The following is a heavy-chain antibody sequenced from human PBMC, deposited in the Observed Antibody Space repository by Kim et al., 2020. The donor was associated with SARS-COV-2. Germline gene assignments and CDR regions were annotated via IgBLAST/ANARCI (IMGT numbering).Heavy chain of an antibody. V-gene: IGHV4-34*01. D-gene: IGHD2-15*01. J-gene: IGHJ4*02. CDR3: ARGKTFGYCSGGSCYVYFDY. CDR1: GGSFSGYY. Sequence: SETLSLTCAVYGGSFSGYYWSWIRQPPGKGLEWIGEINHSGSTNYNPSLKSRVTISVDTSKNQFSLKLSSVTAADTAVYYCARGKTFGYCSGGSCYVYFDYWGQGTLVTVSS. CDR2: INHSGST.